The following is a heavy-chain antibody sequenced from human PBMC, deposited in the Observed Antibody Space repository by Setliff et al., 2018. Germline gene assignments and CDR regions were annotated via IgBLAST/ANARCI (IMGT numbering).Heavy chain of an antibody. Sequence: ASVKVSCKASGYTFRSYAMNWVRQAPGQGLEWMGWINTNTGFPTYAQGFTGRFVFSLDTSVSTAYLQISSVKAEDTAVYYCARGYCSGGSCADFDYWGQGTLVTVSS. CDR1: GYTFRSYA. D-gene: IGHD2-15*01. J-gene: IGHJ4*02. CDR2: INTNTGFP. V-gene: IGHV7-4-1*02. CDR3: ARGYCSGGSCADFDY.